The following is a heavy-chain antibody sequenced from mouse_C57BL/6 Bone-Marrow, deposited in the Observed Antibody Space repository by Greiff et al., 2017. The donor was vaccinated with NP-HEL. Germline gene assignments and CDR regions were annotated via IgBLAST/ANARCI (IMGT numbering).Heavy chain of an antibody. CDR3: ARDTYGSMDY. CDR1: GYSITSDS. D-gene: IGHD1-1*01. CDR2: ISYSGST. V-gene: IGHV3-8*01. J-gene: IGHJ4*01. Sequence: VQLKESGPGLAKPSQTLSLTCSVTGYSITSDSWNWIRKFPGNKLEYMGYISYSGSTYYNPSLKSRLSITRDTSKNQYYLQLNSVTTEDTATYYCARDTYGSMDYWGQGTSVTVSS.